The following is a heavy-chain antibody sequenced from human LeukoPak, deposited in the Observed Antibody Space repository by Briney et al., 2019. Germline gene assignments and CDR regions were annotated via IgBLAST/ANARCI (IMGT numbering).Heavy chain of an antibody. Sequence: GASVKVSCKTSGYTYTSYGISWVRQAPGQGLEWMGWISPYNFNTNYARKLQGRVTMTTDTSTTTAYMELRSLRADDTAVYYCARDGGFGDYLIIWGQGTMVTVSS. CDR3: ARDGGFGDYLII. J-gene: IGHJ3*02. CDR2: ISPYNFNT. V-gene: IGHV1-18*01. D-gene: IGHD4-17*01. CDR1: GYTYTSYG.